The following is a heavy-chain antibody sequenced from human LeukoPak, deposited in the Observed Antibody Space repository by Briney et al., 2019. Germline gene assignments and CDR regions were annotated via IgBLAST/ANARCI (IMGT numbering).Heavy chain of an antibody. D-gene: IGHD3-10*01. CDR1: GGSFSGYY. Sequence: SETLSLTCAVYGGSFSGYYWSWIRQPPGKGLEWIGEINHSGSTNYNPSLKSRVTISVDTSKNQFSLKLSSVTAADTAVYYCATIWFGESRKVFDYWGQGTLVTVSS. CDR2: INHSGST. CDR3: ATIWFGESRKVFDY. J-gene: IGHJ4*02. V-gene: IGHV4-34*01.